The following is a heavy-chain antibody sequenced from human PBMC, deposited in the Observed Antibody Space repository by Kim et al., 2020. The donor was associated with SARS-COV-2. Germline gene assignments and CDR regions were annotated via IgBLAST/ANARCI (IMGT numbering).Heavy chain of an antibody. D-gene: IGHD6-13*01. J-gene: IGHJ6*02. CDR1: GYTFTSYD. V-gene: IGHV1-8*02. Sequence: ASVKVSGKASGYTFTSYDINWVRQATGQGPEWMGWMNPNSGNTGYAQKFQGRVTMTRNTSISTAYMELSSLRSEDTAVYYCARGPLDSSSWYSVLSYGMDVWGQGTTVTVSS. CDR2: MNPNSGNT. CDR3: ARGPLDSSSWYSVLSYGMDV.